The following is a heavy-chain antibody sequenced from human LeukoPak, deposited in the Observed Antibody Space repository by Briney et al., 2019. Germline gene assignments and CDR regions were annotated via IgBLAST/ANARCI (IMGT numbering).Heavy chain of an antibody. V-gene: IGHV4-4*07. CDR1: GGSISSYY. D-gene: IGHD3-22*01. J-gene: IGHJ4*02. Sequence: PSETLSLTCTASGGSISSYYWSWIRQPAGKGLEWIGRIYTSGSTNYNPSLKSRVTMSVDTSKNQFSLKLSSVTAADTAVYYCARDRYYYDSRGYPGLRWGQGTLVTVSS. CDR3: ARDRYYYDSRGYPGLR. CDR2: IYTSGST.